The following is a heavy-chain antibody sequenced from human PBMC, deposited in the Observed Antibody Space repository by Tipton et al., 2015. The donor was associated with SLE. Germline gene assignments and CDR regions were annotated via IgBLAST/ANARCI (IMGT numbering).Heavy chain of an antibody. CDR1: GGSISSHY. D-gene: IGHD3-3*01. V-gene: IGHV4-59*11. Sequence: TLSLTCTVSGGSISSHYWSWIRQPPGKGLEWIGYVYYTGSTNYNPSLKSRVTISVDTSKNQFSLKLSSVTAADTAVYYCARDLGYDFWSGFGVFDPWGQGTLVTVSS. CDR3: ARDLGYDFWSGFGVFDP. J-gene: IGHJ5*02. CDR2: VYYTGST.